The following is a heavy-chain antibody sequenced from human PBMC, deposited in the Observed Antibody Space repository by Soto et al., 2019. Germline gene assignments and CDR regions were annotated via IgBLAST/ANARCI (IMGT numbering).Heavy chain of an antibody. D-gene: IGHD6-13*01. CDR2: LSDSGASI. V-gene: IGHV3-23*01. CDR1: GFTFSRHA. Sequence: GGSLRLSCTVSGFTFSRHAMTWVRQAPGKGLEWVSGLSDSGASIYYADSVKGRFTISRDNSMNTLYLQMNTLRAEDTAVYYCAKENGYSSSWFEFDYWGQGTLVTVSS. J-gene: IGHJ4*02. CDR3: AKENGYSSSWFEFDY.